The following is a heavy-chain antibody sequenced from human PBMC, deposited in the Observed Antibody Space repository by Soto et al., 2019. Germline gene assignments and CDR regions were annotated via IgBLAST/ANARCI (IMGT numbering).Heavy chain of an antibody. V-gene: IGHV1-8*01. CDR2: MNPTRGNT. Sequence: ASVKVSCKASGYTFTSYDLNWVRQATGEGLEWMGWMNPTRGNTGYAQKFQGRVTMTRNTSISTAYMELSSLRSEDTAVYYCAREGGARLSRRKAGRYGKDVSGQGTTVTVSS. J-gene: IGHJ6*01. CDR1: GYTFTSYD. D-gene: IGHD6-25*01. CDR3: AREGGARLSRRKAGRYGKDV.